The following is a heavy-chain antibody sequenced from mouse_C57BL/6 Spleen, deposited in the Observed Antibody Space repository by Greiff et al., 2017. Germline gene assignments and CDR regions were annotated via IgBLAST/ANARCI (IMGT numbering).Heavy chain of an antibody. Sequence: QVQLQQSGPELVKPGASVKLSCKASGYTFTSYDINWVKQRPGQGLEWIGWIYPSDGSTKYNEKFKGKATLTVDKSSITAYMELHSLTSEDSAVYFCARGRLGGFDYWGKGTTLTVSS. CDR3: ARGRLGGFDY. CDR1: GYTFTSYD. CDR2: IYPSDGST. J-gene: IGHJ2*01. V-gene: IGHV1-85*01. D-gene: IGHD4-1*01.